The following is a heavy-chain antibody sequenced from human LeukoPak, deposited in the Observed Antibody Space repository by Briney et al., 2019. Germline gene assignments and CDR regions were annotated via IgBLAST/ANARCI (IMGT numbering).Heavy chain of an antibody. CDR1: GGSISSSSYY. J-gene: IGHJ5*02. Sequence: PSETLSLTCTVSGGSISSSSYYWGWIRQPPGKGLEWIGSIYHSGSTYYNPSLKSRVTISVDTSKNQFSLKLSSVTAADTAVYYCARDEQQLGWFDPWGQGTLVTVSS. D-gene: IGHD6-13*01. CDR2: IYHSGST. CDR3: ARDEQQLGWFDP. V-gene: IGHV4-39*07.